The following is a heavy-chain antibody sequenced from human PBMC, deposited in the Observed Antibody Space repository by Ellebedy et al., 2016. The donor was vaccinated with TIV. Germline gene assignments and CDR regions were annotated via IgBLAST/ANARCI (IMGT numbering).Heavy chain of an antibody. V-gene: IGHV3-23*01. CDR1: GFTFSSYA. D-gene: IGHD3-22*01. CDR3: ARDRFYYYDSSGYYPEIDY. CDR2: ISGSGGST. Sequence: GESLKISXAASGFTFSSYAMSWVRQAPGKGLEWVSAISGSGGSTYYADSVKGRFTISRDNAKNSLYLQMNSLRAEDTAVYYCARDRFYYYDSSGYYPEIDYWGQGTLVTVSS. J-gene: IGHJ4*02.